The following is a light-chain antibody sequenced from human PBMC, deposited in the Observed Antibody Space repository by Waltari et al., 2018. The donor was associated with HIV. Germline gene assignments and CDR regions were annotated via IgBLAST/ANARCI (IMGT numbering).Light chain of an antibody. CDR1: QGIRSY. CDR2: AAS. Sequence: DIQLTQSPSFLSASVGHRVTMTCRASQGIRSYLAWYQQNPGNAPNLLIYAASTLQSGVPSRFSGSGSGTEFTLTISSLQPEDFATYSCQQLNEYPWTFGQGTKVEMK. J-gene: IGKJ1*01. V-gene: IGKV1-9*01. CDR3: QQLNEYPWT.